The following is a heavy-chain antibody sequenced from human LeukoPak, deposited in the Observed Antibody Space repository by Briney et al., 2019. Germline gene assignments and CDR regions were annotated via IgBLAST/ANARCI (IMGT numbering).Heavy chain of an antibody. Sequence: GGSLRLSCAASGFTFDDYAMHWARQAPGKGLEWVSLISGDGGSTYYADSVKGRFTISRDNSKNSLYLQMNSLRTEDTALYYCAKEYDLVGAPTRYYYYYYMDVWGKGTTVTVSS. CDR1: GFTFDDYA. CDR3: AKEYDLVGAPTRYYYYYYMDV. V-gene: IGHV3-43*02. CDR2: ISGDGGST. D-gene: IGHD1-26*01. J-gene: IGHJ6*03.